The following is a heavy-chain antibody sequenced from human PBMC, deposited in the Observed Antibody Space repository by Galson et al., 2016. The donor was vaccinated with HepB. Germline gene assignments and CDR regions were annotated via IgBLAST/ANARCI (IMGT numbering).Heavy chain of an antibody. D-gene: IGHD2-2*01. V-gene: IGHV3-30*18. CDR2: VSYAGEDK. J-gene: IGHJ4*02. Sequence: SLRLSCAASGFTFGDHYMDWVRQAPGKGLEWVTSVSYAGEDKSYADSVKGRFSITRDNSKNTVFLQMSSLRGEDTAVYYCVKQVPAALHSHFDFWGQGTQVTVS. CDR3: VKQVPAALHSHFDF. CDR1: GFTFGDHY.